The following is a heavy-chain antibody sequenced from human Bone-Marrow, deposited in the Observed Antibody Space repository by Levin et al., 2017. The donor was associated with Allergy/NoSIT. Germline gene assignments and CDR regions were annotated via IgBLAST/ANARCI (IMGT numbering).Heavy chain of an antibody. Sequence: PGGSLRLSCIVSGTTFEDYAMHWVRQVPGKGLEWVSGISWNAYRMDYADSVKGRFTISRDNAKNSLYLQMNSLTTDDSAFYYCVKDFQSSGWDFGGSYFDYWGQGTLVTVSS. D-gene: IGHD6-19*01. CDR1: GTTFEDYA. V-gene: IGHV3-9*01. J-gene: IGHJ4*02. CDR3: VKDFQSSGWDFGGSYFDY. CDR2: ISWNAYRM.